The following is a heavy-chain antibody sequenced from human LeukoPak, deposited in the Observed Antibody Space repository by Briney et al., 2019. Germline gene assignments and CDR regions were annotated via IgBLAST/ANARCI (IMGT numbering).Heavy chain of an antibody. CDR2: IKSDGSST. V-gene: IGHV3-74*01. D-gene: IGHD5-18*01. J-gene: IGHJ4*01. CDR1: GFTFSSYW. Sequence: GGSLRLSCAASGFTFSSYWMHWVRQAPGKGLVWVSRIKSDGSSTNYADSVKGRFTISRDNAKNTLYLQMNSLRAEDTAVYYCARSRGYSYGDFDYWGQEPWSPSP. CDR3: ARSRGYSYGDFDY.